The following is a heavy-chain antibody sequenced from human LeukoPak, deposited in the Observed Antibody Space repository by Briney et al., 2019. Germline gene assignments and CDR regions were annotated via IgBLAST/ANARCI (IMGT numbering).Heavy chain of an antibody. CDR2: ISGSGGST. CDR1: GFTFSSYA. V-gene: IGHV3-23*01. D-gene: IGHD2-2*01. Sequence: GGSLRLSCAASGFTFSSYAMSWVRQAPGKGLEWVSAISGSGGSTYYADSVKGRFTISRDNAKNSLYLQMNSLRAEDTAVYYCARGQGCSSTSCLRRNAFDIWGQGTMVTVSS. CDR3: ARGQGCSSTSCLRRNAFDI. J-gene: IGHJ3*02.